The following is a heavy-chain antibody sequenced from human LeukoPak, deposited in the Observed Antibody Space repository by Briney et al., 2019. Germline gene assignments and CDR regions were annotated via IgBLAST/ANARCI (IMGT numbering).Heavy chain of an antibody. CDR1: GGSFSGYY. D-gene: IGHD3-3*01. Sequence: SETLSLTRAVYGGSFSGYYWSWIRQPPGKGLEWIGEINHSGSTNYNPSLKSRVTISVDTSKNQFSLKLSSVTAADTAVYYCASYNYDFWSGYEYWGQGTLVTVSS. J-gene: IGHJ4*02. V-gene: IGHV4-34*01. CDR2: INHSGST. CDR3: ASYNYDFWSGYEY.